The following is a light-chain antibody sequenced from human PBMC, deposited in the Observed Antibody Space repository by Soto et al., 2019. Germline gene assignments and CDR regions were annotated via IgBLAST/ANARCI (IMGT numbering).Light chain of an antibody. CDR2: ENN. J-gene: IGLJ1*01. V-gene: IGLV1-51*02. Sequence: QSVLTQPPSVSAAPGQKVTISCSGSSSNIGNNYVSWYQQLPGTAPKLLIYENNKRPSGIPDRFSGSKSGTSATLGITGLQTGDEADYYCGTWDSSLSACQGVFGTGTKVTVL. CDR1: SSNIGNNY. CDR3: GTWDSSLSACQGV.